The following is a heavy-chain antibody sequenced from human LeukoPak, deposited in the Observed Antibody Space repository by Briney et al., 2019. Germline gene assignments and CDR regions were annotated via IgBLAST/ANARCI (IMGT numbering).Heavy chain of an antibody. D-gene: IGHD6-13*01. J-gene: IGHJ6*02. CDR2: ISYDGSNK. CDR1: GFTFNRCW. CDR3: VRIAAAGGPWGDYYYGMDV. V-gene: IGHV3-30-3*01. Sequence: GGSLRLSCVVSGFTFNRCWMNWVRQAPGKGLEWVAVISYDGSNKYYADSVKGRFTISRDNSKNTLYLQMNSLSAEDTAVYYCVRIAAAGGPWGDYYYGMDVWGQGTTVTVSS.